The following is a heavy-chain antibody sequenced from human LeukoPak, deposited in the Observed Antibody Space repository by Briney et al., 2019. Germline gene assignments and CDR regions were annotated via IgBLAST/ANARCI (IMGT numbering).Heavy chain of an antibody. CDR3: ATYKGGYFDY. D-gene: IGHD5-24*01. V-gene: IGHV4-59*01. CDR1: VGSISSYY. J-gene: IGHJ4*02. CDR2: IYYSGST. Sequence: SETLSLTCTVSVGSISSYYWSRIRQPPGKGLEWIGYIYYSGSTNYNPSLKSRVTISVDTSKNQFSLKLTSVTAADTAVYYCATYKGGYFDYWGQGTLVTVSS.